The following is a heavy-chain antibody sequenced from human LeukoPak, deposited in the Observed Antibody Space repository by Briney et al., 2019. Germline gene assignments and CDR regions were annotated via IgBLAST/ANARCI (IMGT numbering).Heavy chain of an antibody. J-gene: IGHJ4*02. D-gene: IGHD6-19*01. V-gene: IGHV4-59*01. CDR2: IYYSGST. CDR1: GGSISSYY. Sequence: SETLSLTCTVSGGSISSYYWSWIRQPPGKGLEWIGYIYYSGSTNYNPSLKSRVTISVDTSKNQFSLKLSSVTVADTAVYYCARLGEQWLASFDYWGQGTLVTVSS. CDR3: ARLGEQWLASFDY.